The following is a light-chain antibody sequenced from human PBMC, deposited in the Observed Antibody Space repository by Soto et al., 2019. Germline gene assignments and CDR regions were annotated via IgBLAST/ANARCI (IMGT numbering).Light chain of an antibody. CDR1: SSDVGLYDY. Sequence: QAALTQPASVSGSPGQSITISCTGTSSDVGLYDYVSWYQQHPGKAPQLMIYAVSNRPSGVSNRFSSSKSGNTASLFISGLQADDEADYYCSSHTSDSYDVLGYGTKGT. CDR2: AVS. V-gene: IGLV2-14*01. CDR3: SSHTSDSYDV. J-gene: IGLJ1*01.